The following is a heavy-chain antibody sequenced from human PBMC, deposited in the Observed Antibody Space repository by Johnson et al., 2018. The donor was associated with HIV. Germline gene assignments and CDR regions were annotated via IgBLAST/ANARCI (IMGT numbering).Heavy chain of an antibody. V-gene: IGHV3-30*19. Sequence: QMMLVESGGGVVQPGGSLRLSCAASGFTFSSYGMHWVRQAPGKGLEWMAVISYDGGNKYYADSVKGRFTISRDNSKNTLYLQMNSLRAEDTAVYWCYCTDHVGAGSESKGTFDAWGQGTLVTVSS. CDR1: GFTFSSYG. CDR3: YCTDHVGAGSESKGTFDA. D-gene: IGHD3-10*01. CDR2: ISYDGGNK. J-gene: IGHJ3*01.